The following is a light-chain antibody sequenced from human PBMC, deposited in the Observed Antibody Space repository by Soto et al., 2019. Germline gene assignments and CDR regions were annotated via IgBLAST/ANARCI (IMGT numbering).Light chain of an antibody. V-gene: IGKV1-5*03. CDR1: QTIGTW. J-gene: IGKJ4*01. Sequence: DIQMTQSHSTLSASVVDTVTIXCRASQTIGTWLAWYQQKPAKAPKLLIYKASTLESGVPSRFSGSGSGTEFTLTISSLQADDFATYYCQQYNDLSTFGGGTRWIS. CDR2: KAS. CDR3: QQYNDLST.